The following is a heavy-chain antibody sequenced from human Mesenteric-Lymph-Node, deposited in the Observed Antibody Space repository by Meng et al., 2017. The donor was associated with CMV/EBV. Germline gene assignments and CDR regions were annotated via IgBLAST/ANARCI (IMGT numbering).Heavy chain of an antibody. D-gene: IGHD3-22*01. V-gene: IGHV3-33*06. CDR2: IWYDGNNK. Sequence: GGSLRLSCAASGSTFSDYSIHWVRQAPGKGLEWVALIWYDGNNKNYADSVKGRFTISRDNSRNTLYLQMSSLRAEDTAVYYCAKGHDSSGKYNFDDWGQGTLVTVSS. CDR1: GSTFSDYS. CDR3: AKGHDSSGKYNFDD. J-gene: IGHJ4*02.